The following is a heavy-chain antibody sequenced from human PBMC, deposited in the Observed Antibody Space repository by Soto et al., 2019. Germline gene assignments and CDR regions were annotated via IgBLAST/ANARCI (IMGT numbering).Heavy chain of an antibody. CDR3: AKDPNIVVGAAGTGVMDV. J-gene: IGHJ6*02. CDR1: GGTFSSYS. V-gene: IGHV1-2*07. D-gene: IGHD2-2*01. CDR2: INPNSGGT. Sequence: ASVKVSCKTSGGTFSSYSISWVRQAPRQGLEWMGWINPNSGGTNYAHKFQDRVTMTRVTSISTAYMELSSLRSDDTALYYCAKDPNIVVGAAGTGVMDVWGQGTTVIGSS.